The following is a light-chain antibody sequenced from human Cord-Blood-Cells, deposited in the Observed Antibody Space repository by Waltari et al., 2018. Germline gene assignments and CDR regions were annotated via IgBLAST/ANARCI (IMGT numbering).Light chain of an antibody. J-gene: IGLJ3*02. CDR1: SSNIGSNT. V-gene: IGLV1-44*01. CDR3: AAWDDSVNGWV. CDR2: SNK. Sequence: QSVLTQPPSASGTPGQRVTISCSGSSSNIGSNTVNCYQQLPGTAPKLLIYSNKQRPAGVPDLFSGSKSGHSASLAISGLQSEDAAYYYCAAWDDSVNGWVFGGGTKLTVL.